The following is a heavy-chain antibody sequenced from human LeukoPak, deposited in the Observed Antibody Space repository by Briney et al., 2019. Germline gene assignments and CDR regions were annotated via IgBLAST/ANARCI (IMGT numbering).Heavy chain of an antibody. CDR1: GFTFSSYA. J-gene: IGHJ4*02. D-gene: IGHD3-10*01. V-gene: IGHV3-64*01. Sequence: PGGSLRLSCAASGFTFSSYAMSWVRQAPGKGLEYVSAINPDGGSTYYAHSVKGRFTISRDNSKNTLYLQMGSLRAEDMAVYYCATRTMGVYFDYWGQGTLVTVSS. CDR3: ATRTMGVYFDY. CDR2: INPDGGST.